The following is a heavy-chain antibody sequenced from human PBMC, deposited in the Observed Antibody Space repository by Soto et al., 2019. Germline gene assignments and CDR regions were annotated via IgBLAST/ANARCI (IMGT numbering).Heavy chain of an antibody. CDR1: GYSFTTYC. Sequence: GESLKISCKGSGYSFTTYCIGWVRQMPGKGLEWMGIIYPGDSDTRYSPSFQGQVTISADKSISTAYLQWSSLKASDTAMYYCARLIVEMATITNFDYWGQGTLVTVSS. CDR2: IYPGDSDT. CDR3: ARLIVEMATITNFDY. D-gene: IGHD5-12*01. J-gene: IGHJ4*02. V-gene: IGHV5-51*01.